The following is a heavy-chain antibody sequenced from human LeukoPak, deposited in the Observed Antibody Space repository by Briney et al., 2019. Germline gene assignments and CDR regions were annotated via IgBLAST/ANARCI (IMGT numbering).Heavy chain of an antibody. Sequence: ASVKVSCKASGGTFSSYAISWVRQAPGQGLEWMGWISPNRGGTNYAPKFQGRVTMASDTSINTAYMELSRLTSDDTAVYYCARDVLVGGSHKFDYWGQGTLVTVSS. D-gene: IGHD3-10*01. J-gene: IGHJ4*02. CDR1: GGTFSSYA. CDR3: ARDVLVGGSHKFDY. V-gene: IGHV1-2*02. CDR2: ISPNRGGT.